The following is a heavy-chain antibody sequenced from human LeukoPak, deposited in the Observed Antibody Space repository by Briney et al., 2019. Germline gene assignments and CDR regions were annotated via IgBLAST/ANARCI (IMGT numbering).Heavy chain of an antibody. Sequence: GRSLRLSCAASGFTFSNAWMSWVRQAPGKGLERVGRIKSKTDGGTTDYAAPVKGRFTISRDDSKNTLYLQMNSLKTEDTAVYYCTTDFPSGSRGSWGQGTLVTVSS. CDR3: TTDFPSGSRGS. D-gene: IGHD1-26*01. CDR2: IKSKTDGGTT. J-gene: IGHJ4*02. V-gene: IGHV3-15*01. CDR1: GFTFSNAW.